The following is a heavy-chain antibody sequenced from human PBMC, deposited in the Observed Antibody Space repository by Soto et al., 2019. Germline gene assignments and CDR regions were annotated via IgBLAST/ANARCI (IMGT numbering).Heavy chain of an antibody. J-gene: IGHJ4*02. CDR2: INYSGST. V-gene: IGHV4-31*03. D-gene: IGHD4-4*01. Sequence: SETLSLTCTVSGGFIGSGYYYWSWIRQHPGKGLEWIGYINYSGSTYYNPSLKSRVSLSVDTSKNQFSLKLSSVTAADTAVYYCARTGGTVNTGGYFDYWGQGAQVTVSS. CDR3: ARTGGTVNTGGYFDY. CDR1: GGFIGSGYYY.